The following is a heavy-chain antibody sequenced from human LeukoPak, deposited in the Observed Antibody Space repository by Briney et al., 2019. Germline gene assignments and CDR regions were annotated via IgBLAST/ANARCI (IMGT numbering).Heavy chain of an antibody. D-gene: IGHD2-2*01. V-gene: IGHV1-2*02. Sequence: ASVKVSCKASGYTFTGYYMHWVRQAPGQGLEWMGWINPNSGDTNYAQKFQGRVTMTRDTSISTAYMELSRLRSDDTAVYYCATVVPAAMGWFDPWGQGTLVTVSS. CDR1: GYTFTGYY. CDR3: ATVVPAAMGWFDP. CDR2: INPNSGDT. J-gene: IGHJ5*02.